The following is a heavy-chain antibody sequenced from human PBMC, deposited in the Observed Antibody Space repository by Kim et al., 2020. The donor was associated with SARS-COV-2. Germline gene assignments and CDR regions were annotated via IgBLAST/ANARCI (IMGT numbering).Heavy chain of an antibody. CDR3: ARDPGGSGSYRYYYYGMDV. Sequence: GGSLRLSCAASGFTFSTYGINWVRQAPGRGLEWVSSISPSSSDIHYAESLKGRFTISRDIAKNSLYLEMHSLRAEGTAVYYCARDPGGSGSYRYYYYGMDVWGQGTTVTVSS. J-gene: IGHJ6*02. V-gene: IGHV3-21*01. CDR1: GFTFSTYG. CDR2: ISPSSSDI. D-gene: IGHD3-10*01.